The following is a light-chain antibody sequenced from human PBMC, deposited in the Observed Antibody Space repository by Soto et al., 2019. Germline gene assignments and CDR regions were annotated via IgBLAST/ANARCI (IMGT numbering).Light chain of an antibody. CDR3: QQSYRSPYT. CDR2: GAS. J-gene: IGKJ2*01. Sequence: IQMTQSPSSLSASVGDSVTVTCRASQSINIYLNWYQQKPGKAPTLLIYGASSLQSGVPSRFTGGGSRPDFTLTISSLQPEDFATYYCQQSYRSPYTFGQGTKLEIK. CDR1: QSINIY. V-gene: IGKV1-39*01.